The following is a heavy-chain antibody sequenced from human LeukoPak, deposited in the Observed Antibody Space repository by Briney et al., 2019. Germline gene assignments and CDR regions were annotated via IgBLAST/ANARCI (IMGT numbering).Heavy chain of an antibody. CDR1: GFAFSSYS. D-gene: IGHD3-3*01. V-gene: IGHV3-48*01. CDR3: ARINYDFWSGYCLDY. CDR2: ISSSSSTI. Sequence: GGSLRLSCAASGFAFSSYSMNWVRQAPGKGLEWVSYISSSSSTIYYADSVRGRFTTSRDNAKNSLYLQMNSLRAEDTAVYYCARINYDFWSGYCLDYWGQGTLVTVSS. J-gene: IGHJ4*02.